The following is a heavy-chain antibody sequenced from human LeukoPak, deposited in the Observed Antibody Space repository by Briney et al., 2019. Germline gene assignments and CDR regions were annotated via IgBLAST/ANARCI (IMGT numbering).Heavy chain of an antibody. D-gene: IGHD3-10*01. J-gene: IGHJ6*02. CDR3: SRGIDRDYYGMDV. CDR1: GYTFTGYY. Sequence: ASVKVSCKASGYTFTGYYMHWVRQAPGRGLEWMGWINPNSGGTNYAQKFQGRVTMTRDTSISTAYMELSRLRSEDTAVYYCSRGIDRDYYGMDVWGQGTTVTVSS. V-gene: IGHV1-2*02. CDR2: INPNSGGT.